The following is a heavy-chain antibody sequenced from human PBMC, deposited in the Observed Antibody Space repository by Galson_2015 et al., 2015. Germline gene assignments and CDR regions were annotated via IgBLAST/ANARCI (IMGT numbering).Heavy chain of an antibody. J-gene: IGHJ4*02. CDR2: ISGYNDNT. D-gene: IGHD5-18*01. Sequence: QGLEWMGWISGYNDNTNYAQKLQGRFIISRDDSKKTLYLQMNSLQSEDTAVYYCVTDRPYSYGALDSWGQGTLVTVSS. CDR3: VTDRPYSYGALDS. V-gene: IGHV1-18*01.